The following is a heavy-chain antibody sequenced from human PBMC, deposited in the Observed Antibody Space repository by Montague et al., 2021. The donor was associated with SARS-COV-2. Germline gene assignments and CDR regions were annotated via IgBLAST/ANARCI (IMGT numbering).Heavy chain of an antibody. CDR3: AKDIVRIVGGYYYYYGMDV. J-gene: IGHJ6*02. Sequence: SLRLSCAASGFTFGDYAMHWVRQAPGKGLEWVSGISWNSGSIGYADSVKGRFTISRDNAKNSLYLQMNSLRAEGTALYYCAKDIVRIVGGYYYYYGMDVWGQGTTVTVSS. CDR1: GFTFGDYA. V-gene: IGHV3-9*01. D-gene: IGHD1-26*01. CDR2: ISWNSGSI.